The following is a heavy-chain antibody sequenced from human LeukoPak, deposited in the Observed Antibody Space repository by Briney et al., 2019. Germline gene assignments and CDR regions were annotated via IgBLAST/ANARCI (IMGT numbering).Heavy chain of an antibody. CDR3: SSRADFDGSTYYPDF. CDR2: MHPNSSGA. J-gene: IGHJ4*02. D-gene: IGHD3-22*01. CDR1: GYTFTDYY. V-gene: IGHV1-2*02. Sequence: GASVKVSCKPSGYTFTDYYLHWLRQAPGQGLEWMGWMHPNSSGANYAQTFQGRVTMTRDTSITTAYLELSRLTSDVTAVYYCSSRADFDGSTYYPDFWGQGTLVTVSP.